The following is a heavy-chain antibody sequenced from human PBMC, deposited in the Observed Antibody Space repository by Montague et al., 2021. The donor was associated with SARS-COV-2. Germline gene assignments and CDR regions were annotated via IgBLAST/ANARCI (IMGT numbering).Heavy chain of an antibody. V-gene: IGHV4-59*01. J-gene: IGHJ6*02. CDR1: GGSISSYY. CDR3: AGLRGATDYYYYYGMDV. D-gene: IGHD1-26*01. Sequence: SETLSLTCTVSGGSISSYYWSWIRQPPGEGLEWIGYIYYSGSTNYNPSLKSRVTISVDTSKNQFSLKLSSVTAADTAVYYCAGLRGATDYYYYYGMDVWGQGTTVTVSS. CDR2: IYYSGST.